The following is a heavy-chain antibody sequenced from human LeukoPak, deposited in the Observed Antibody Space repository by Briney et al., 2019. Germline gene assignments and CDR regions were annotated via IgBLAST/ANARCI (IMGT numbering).Heavy chain of an antibody. CDR1: GNSITSDYY. V-gene: IGHV4-38-2*02. Sequence: SETLSLTCTVSGNSITSDYYWGWIRQPPGKGLGGIWSIYHSGSTYYNPSLKSRVTISLDTSKNPFSLKLSSVTAADTAVYYCARGVNYDILTGYYDYFDYWGQGTLVTVSS. D-gene: IGHD3-9*01. CDR3: ARGVNYDILTGYYDYFDY. CDR2: IYHSGST. J-gene: IGHJ4*02.